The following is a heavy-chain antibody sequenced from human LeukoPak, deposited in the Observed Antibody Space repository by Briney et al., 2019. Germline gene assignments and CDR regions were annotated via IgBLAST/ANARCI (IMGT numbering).Heavy chain of an antibody. CDR3: ARENIVVVTAIRDAFDI. D-gene: IGHD2-21*02. CDR1: GFAFSSYS. J-gene: IGHJ3*02. V-gene: IGHV3-48*02. CDR2: ISSGSSTI. Sequence: GGSLRLSCAASGFAFSSYSMNWVRQAPGKGLEWVSYISSGSSTIYYADSVKGRFTISRDNAKNSLCLQMNSLRDEDTAVYYCARENIVVVTAIRDAFDIWGQGTMVTVSS.